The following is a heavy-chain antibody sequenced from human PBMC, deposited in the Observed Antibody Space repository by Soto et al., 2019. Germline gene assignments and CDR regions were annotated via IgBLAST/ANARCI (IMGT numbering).Heavy chain of an antibody. CDR1: GYTFTSYG. CDR2: MSAYNGNT. CDR3: ARGVTIFGYMDV. Sequence: ASVKVSCKASGYTFTSYGISWVRQATGQGLEWMGWMSAYNGNTSYAQKFQGRVTMTRNTSISTAYMELSSLRSEDTAVYYCARGVTIFGYMDVWGKGTTVTVSS. D-gene: IGHD3-3*01. V-gene: IGHV1-8*02. J-gene: IGHJ6*03.